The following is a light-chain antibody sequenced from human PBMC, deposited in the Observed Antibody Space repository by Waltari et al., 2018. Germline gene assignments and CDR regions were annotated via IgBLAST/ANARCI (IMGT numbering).Light chain of an antibody. J-gene: IGLJ1*01. V-gene: IGLV2-11*01. CDR1: SSDAGTYNY. CDR3: CSYAGRFYV. Sequence: QSALSQPRSVSGSPGQPVTISCTGTSSDAGTYNYVSWYQQHPGKAPKLMIYDVSKRPSGVPDRISGSKSGNTASLTISGLQAEDEADYYCCSYAGRFYVFGPGTKVTV. CDR2: DVS.